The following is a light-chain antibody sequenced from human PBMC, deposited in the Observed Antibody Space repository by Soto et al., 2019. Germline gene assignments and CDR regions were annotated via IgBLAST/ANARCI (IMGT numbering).Light chain of an antibody. CDR3: MQHLQNRWL. CDR2: LGA. Sequence: PSPLSLPHTPGRPSASSYQTHHHLMHSNGDSSLDWYLQRPGQSPQVLIYLGANRGSGVPDRFSGSGSGRDFTLKISRVEDADVGVYYCMQHLQNRWLFGHGTKVDIK. CDR1: HHLMHSNGDSS. J-gene: IGKJ1*01. V-gene: IGKV2-28*01.